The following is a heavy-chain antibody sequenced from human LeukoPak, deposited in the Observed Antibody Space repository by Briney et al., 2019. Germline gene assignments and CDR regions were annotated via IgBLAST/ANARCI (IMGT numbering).Heavy chain of an antibody. J-gene: IGHJ5*02. V-gene: IGHV4-39*01. CDR1: VGPIGRSSYY. Sequence: SETLSLTCTVSVGPIGRSSYYWGWIRQPPGKGLEWIGSIYYSGSTYYNPSLKSRLSISVHTSKTQFSLKLRSVTAADTAVYYCARPVPSRLGWFDPWGQGTLVTVSS. CDR3: ARPVPSRLGWFDP. D-gene: IGHD1-1*01. CDR2: IYYSGST.